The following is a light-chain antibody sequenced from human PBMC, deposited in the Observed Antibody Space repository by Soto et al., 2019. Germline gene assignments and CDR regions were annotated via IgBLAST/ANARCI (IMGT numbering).Light chain of an antibody. CDR3: QQYDNLPLT. CDR1: QSISSY. Sequence: DIQMAQSPSSLSATLGDRVAITCRASQSISSYLNWYQQKPGKAPKVLIYAASNLQSGVPSRFSGSGSGTDFTFTISSLQPEDIATYYCQQYDNLPLTFGGGTKVDIK. CDR2: AAS. J-gene: IGKJ4*01. V-gene: IGKV1-33*01.